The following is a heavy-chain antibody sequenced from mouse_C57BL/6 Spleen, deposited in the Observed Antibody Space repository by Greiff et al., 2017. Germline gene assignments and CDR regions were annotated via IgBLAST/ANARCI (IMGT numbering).Heavy chain of an antibody. CDR1: GYTFTSYW. V-gene: IGHV1-53*01. Sequence: QVQLQQPGTELVKPGASVKLSCKASGYTFTSYWMHWVKQRPGQGLEWIGNINPSNGGTNYNEKFKGKATLTVDKSSSTAYMQLSSLTSEDSAVYYCAMGTGTKAYWYFDVWGTGTTVTVSS. D-gene: IGHD4-1*01. CDR3: AMGTGTKAYWYFDV. J-gene: IGHJ1*03. CDR2: INPSNGGT.